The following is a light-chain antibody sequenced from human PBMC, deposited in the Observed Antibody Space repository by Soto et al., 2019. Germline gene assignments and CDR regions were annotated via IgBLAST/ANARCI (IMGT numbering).Light chain of an antibody. CDR3: QVWDITSVHPVV. CDR2: DDS. J-gene: IGLJ2*01. Sequence: ELTQPPSVSVAPGQTARITCGGNNIGVKSVHWYQQKPGQAPVVVVHDDSDRPSGIPERFSGSISGNTATLTISRVEAGDEADYYCQVWDITSVHPVVFGGGTKLTVL. CDR1: NIGVKS. V-gene: IGLV3-21*02.